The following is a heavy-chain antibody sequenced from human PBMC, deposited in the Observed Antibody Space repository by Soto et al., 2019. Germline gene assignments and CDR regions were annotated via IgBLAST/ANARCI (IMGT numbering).Heavy chain of an antibody. Sequence: VGSLRLSCAASGFTFSSYAMSWVRQAPGKGLEWVSAISGSGGSTYYADSVKGRFTISRDNSKNTLYLQMNSLRAEDTAVYYCAKDGYSYGKFDYWGQGTLVTVSS. CDR2: ISGSGGST. CDR1: GFTFSSYA. V-gene: IGHV3-23*01. CDR3: AKDGYSYGKFDY. D-gene: IGHD5-18*01. J-gene: IGHJ4*02.